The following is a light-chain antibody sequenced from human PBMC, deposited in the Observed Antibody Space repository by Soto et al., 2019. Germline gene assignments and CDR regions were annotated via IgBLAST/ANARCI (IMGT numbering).Light chain of an antibody. Sequence: EIVMTQSPATLSVSPGEGATLSCRASQSVNSNLAWYQQTRGQAPRLLMFDASTRATGIPARFSGSGSGTEFTLTISSLQSEDFGIYYCQQYNNWPRTFGQGTKVDIK. CDR1: QSVNSN. J-gene: IGKJ1*01. CDR3: QQYNNWPRT. V-gene: IGKV3-15*01. CDR2: DAS.